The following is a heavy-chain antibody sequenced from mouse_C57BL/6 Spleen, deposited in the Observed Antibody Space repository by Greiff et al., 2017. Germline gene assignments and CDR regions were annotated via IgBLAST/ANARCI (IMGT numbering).Heavy chain of an antibody. V-gene: IGHV1-69*01. CDR3: ARVGYYNAMDY. CDR1: GYTFTSYW. D-gene: IGHD2-12*01. CDR2: LDPSDSYT. J-gene: IGHJ4*01. Sequence: VQLQQPGAELVMPGASVKLSCKASGYTFTSYWMHWVKQRPGQGLEWIGELDPSDSYTNYNQKFKGKSTMTVDKSSSAYYMQLSILTSEDSAVYYCARVGYYNAMDYWGQGTSVTVSS.